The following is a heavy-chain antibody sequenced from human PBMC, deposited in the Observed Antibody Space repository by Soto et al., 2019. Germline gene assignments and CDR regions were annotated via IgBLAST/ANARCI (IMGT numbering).Heavy chain of an antibody. CDR3: ARDHYSSGWTLAEYFQH. D-gene: IGHD6-19*01. CDR1: GFTFSSYG. J-gene: IGHJ1*01. Sequence: QVQLVESGGGVVQPGRSLRLSCAASGFTFSSYGMHWVRQAPGKGLEWVAVIWYDGSNKYYADSVKGGFTISRDNSKNTLYLQMNSQRAEDTAVYYCARDHYSSGWTLAEYFQHWGQGTLVTVSS. CDR2: IWYDGSNK. V-gene: IGHV3-33*01.